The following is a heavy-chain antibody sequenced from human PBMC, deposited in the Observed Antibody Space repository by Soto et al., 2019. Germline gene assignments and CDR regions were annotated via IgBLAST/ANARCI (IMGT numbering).Heavy chain of an antibody. CDR2: IREDGGEK. CDR1: GLTFSSYW. Sequence: EEQLVESGGGLVQPGGSLRLSCAASGLTFSSYWVNWVRQAPGKGLEWVAYIREDGGEKNYVDSVKGRFTISKDNAKKSLYLQINRLGAEDTAVYYGARGVAVEDDPWGQGTLVTVSS. CDR3: ARGVAVEDDP. V-gene: IGHV3-7*01. J-gene: IGHJ5*02. D-gene: IGHD2-15*01.